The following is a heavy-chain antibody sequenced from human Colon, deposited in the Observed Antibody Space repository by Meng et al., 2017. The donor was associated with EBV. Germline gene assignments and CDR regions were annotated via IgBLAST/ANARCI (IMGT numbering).Heavy chain of an antibody. V-gene: IGHV4-30-2*01. CDR3: ARGAYFDY. CDR2: IYYSGSA. Sequence: QLQLQDSGSGLVKPSXXLSLTCAVSGGSISSVGYSGHWIRQPPGKGLQWIGYIYYSGSAFYNPSLKSRVTLSVDRSKNQFSLNLSSVTAADTAVYYCARGAYFDYWGQGTLVTVSS. CDR1: GGSISSVGYS. J-gene: IGHJ4*02.